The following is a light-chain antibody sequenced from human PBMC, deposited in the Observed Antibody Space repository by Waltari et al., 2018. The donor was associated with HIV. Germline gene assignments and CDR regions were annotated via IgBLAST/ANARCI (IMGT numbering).Light chain of an antibody. CDR3: QQYNTYEYT. V-gene: IGKV1-5*03. CDR1: QSISTW. Sequence: SFVGDRVTITCRASQSISTWLAWYQQKPGKAPKVLIYKASTLDSGVPSRFSGSGSGTEFTLTISNLQPDDFATYYCQQYNTYEYTFGQGTRLEIK. CDR2: KAS. J-gene: IGKJ2*01.